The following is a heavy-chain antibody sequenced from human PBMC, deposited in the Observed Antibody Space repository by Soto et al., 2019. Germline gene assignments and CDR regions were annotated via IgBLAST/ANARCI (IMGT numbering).Heavy chain of an antibody. CDR3: ARDYYGMDV. CDR2: TYQSGSA. V-gene: IGHV4-30-2*06. CDR1: GGSISSGGYS. Sequence: LSLTCTVSGGSISSGGYSWTWIRQSPGKGLEWIGYTYQSGSAYYNPSLKSRVTISVDRSKNQFSLNLTSVTAADTAVYYCARDYYGMDVWGQGTTVTVYS. J-gene: IGHJ6*02.